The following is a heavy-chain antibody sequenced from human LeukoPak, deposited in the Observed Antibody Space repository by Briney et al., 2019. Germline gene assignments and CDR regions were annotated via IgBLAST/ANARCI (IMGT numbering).Heavy chain of an antibody. CDR1: GGSITSNYHY. CDR2: IYHGGPT. V-gene: IGHV4-39*01. Sequence: SETLSLTCTVSGGSITSNYHYWGWIRQPPGKGLEWMGNIYHGGPTYYSPSLQSRITVSVDTSKNQFYVKLRSVTAADTAVYYCARLLGSSYYSFDSWGQGTLVTVSS. CDR3: ARLLGSSYYSFDS. J-gene: IGHJ4*02. D-gene: IGHD3-22*01.